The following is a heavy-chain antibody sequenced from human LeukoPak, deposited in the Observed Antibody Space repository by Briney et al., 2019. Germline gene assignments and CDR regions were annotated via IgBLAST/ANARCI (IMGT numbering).Heavy chain of an antibody. Sequence: SETLSLTCAVYGGSLSGYFWSWIRQSPGKGLEWIGEVIHNGTTNYNPSLKSRVSILEDTSKNQFSLNLNSVTAADTAVYYCARVSGYCPDGVCRFDYWGQGTLVTVSS. D-gene: IGHD2-8*01. V-gene: IGHV4-34*12. CDR2: VIHNGTT. J-gene: IGHJ4*02. CDR1: GGSLSGYF. CDR3: ARVSGYCPDGVCRFDY.